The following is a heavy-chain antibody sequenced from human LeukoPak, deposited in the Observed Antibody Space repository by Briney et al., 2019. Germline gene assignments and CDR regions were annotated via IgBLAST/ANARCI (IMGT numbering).Heavy chain of an antibody. CDR2: IYYSGST. V-gene: IGHV4-59*05. CDR1: GGSISSYY. Sequence: SETLSLTCTVCGGSISSYYWSWIRQRPGKGLEWIGSIYYSGSTYYNPSLKSRVTIPVDTSKNQFSLKLSSVTAADTALYYCAIDGSSWYSPASYWYFDLWGRGTLVSVSS. J-gene: IGHJ2*01. D-gene: IGHD6-13*01. CDR3: AIDGSSWYSPASYWYFDL.